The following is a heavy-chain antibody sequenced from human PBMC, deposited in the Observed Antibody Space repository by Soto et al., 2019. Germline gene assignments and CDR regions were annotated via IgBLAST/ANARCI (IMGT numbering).Heavy chain of an antibody. CDR2: IIPIFGTA. D-gene: IGHD6-6*01. Sequence: GASVKVSCKASVGTFSSYAISWVRQATGQGLEWMGGIIPIFGTANYAQKFQGRVTITADESTSTAYMELSSLRSEDAAVYYCARTPFGYSSSSYYYYGMDVWGQGTTVTVSS. V-gene: IGHV1-69*13. J-gene: IGHJ6*02. CDR3: ARTPFGYSSSSYYYYGMDV. CDR1: VGTFSSYA.